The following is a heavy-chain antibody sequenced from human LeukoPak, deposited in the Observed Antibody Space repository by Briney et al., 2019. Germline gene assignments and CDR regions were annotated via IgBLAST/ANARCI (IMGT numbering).Heavy chain of an antibody. V-gene: IGHV3-48*02. CDR2: ISSSGRSI. Sequence: GSLRLSCAVSEFTSSSYSMNWVRQAPGKGLEWVSYISSSGRSIYYADSVKGRFTISRDNAKNSLYLQMNSLRDEDTAVYYCARVYCSGDSCYSDYWGQGTLVTVSS. D-gene: IGHD2-15*01. J-gene: IGHJ4*02. CDR1: EFTSSSYS. CDR3: ARVYCSGDSCYSDY.